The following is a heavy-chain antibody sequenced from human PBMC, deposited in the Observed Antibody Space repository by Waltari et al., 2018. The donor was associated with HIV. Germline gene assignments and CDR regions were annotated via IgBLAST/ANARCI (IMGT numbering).Heavy chain of an antibody. Sequence: EVQLMESGGGMVQPGGSLRSSGVTFAFSFSSFWLSWVRQAPGKGLEWAAKIKQDGSEKNYLDSVRGRFTIPRDNPRDSLFLQLNSLRVEDTGLYYCTRNYDSSSSRYQGEAFWGQGTLVTVSS. CDR2: IKQDGSEK. J-gene: IGHJ4*02. D-gene: IGHD3-16*01. CDR1: AFSFSSFW. V-gene: IGHV3-7*01. CDR3: TRNYDSSSSRYQGEAF.